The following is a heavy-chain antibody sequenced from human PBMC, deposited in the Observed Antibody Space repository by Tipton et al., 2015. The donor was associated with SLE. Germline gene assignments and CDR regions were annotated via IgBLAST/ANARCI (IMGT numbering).Heavy chain of an antibody. D-gene: IGHD6-6*01. V-gene: IGHV4-39*07. Sequence: TLSLTCTVSRGSMNTYYWGWIRQPPGKGLEWIGSIFYSGSTYYNPSLKSRVAISVDTSKNQFSLKLSSVTAADTAVYYCARESQSFSSSGYWGQGTLVTISS. CDR1: RGSMNTYY. J-gene: IGHJ4*02. CDR2: IFYSGST. CDR3: ARESQSFSSSGY.